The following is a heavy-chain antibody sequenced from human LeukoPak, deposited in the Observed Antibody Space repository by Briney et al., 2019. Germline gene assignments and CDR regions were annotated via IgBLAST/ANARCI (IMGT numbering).Heavy chain of an antibody. J-gene: IGHJ5*02. D-gene: IGHD2-15*01. CDR3: ARVGSVVVPAGWFDP. V-gene: IGHV4-34*01. CDR1: DGSFSGYY. Sequence: SETLSLTCAVYDGSFSGYYWSWIRQPPGKGLEWIGEINHSGSTNYNPSLKSRVTISVDTSKNQFSLKLSSVTAADTAVYYCARVGSVVVPAGWFDPWGQGTLVTVSS. CDR2: INHSGST.